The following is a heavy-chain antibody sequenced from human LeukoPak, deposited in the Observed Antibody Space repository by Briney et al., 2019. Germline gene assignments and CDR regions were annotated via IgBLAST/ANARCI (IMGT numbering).Heavy chain of an antibody. V-gene: IGHV3-30*18. D-gene: IGHD4/OR15-4a*01. Sequence: GGSLRLSCAASGFTFSSYAMHWVRQAPGKGLEWVAVISYDGSNKYYADSVKGRFTISRDNSKNTLYLQMNSLRAEDTAVYYCAKDFEGGVLGYWGQGTLVTVSS. CDR3: AKDFEGGVLGY. CDR2: ISYDGSNK. CDR1: GFTFSSYA. J-gene: IGHJ4*02.